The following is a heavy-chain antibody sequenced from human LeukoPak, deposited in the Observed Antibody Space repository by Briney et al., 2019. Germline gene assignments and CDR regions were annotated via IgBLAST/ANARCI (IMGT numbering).Heavy chain of an antibody. V-gene: IGHV3-23*01. CDR2: ILGSGGST. CDR3: AKWGDYDVLTGYYVPDY. J-gene: IGHJ4*02. Sequence: GGSLRLSCAASGFTFSNYAMSWVRQAPGKGLEWVSAILGSGGSTYYADSVKGRFTVARDNSKSTLYLQMNSLRAEDTALYYCAKWGDYDVLTGYYVPDYWGQGTLVTVSS. D-gene: IGHD3-9*01. CDR1: GFTFSNYA.